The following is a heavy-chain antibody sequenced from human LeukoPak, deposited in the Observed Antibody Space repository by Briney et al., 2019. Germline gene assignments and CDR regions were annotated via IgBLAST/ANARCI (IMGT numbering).Heavy chain of an antibody. Sequence: KPGGSLRLSCAASGFTFSSYSMNWVRQAPGKGLEWVSSISSSSSYIYYADSVKGRFTISRDNAKNSLYLQMNSLRAKDTAVYYCARGGHSDGSNAFDIWGQGTMVTVSS. V-gene: IGHV3-21*01. CDR1: GFTFSSYS. D-gene: IGHD4-23*01. CDR3: ARGGHSDGSNAFDI. J-gene: IGHJ3*02. CDR2: ISSSSSYI.